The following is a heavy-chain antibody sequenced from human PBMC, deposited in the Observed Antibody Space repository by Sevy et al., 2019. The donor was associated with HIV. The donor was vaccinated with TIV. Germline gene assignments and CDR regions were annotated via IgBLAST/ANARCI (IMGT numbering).Heavy chain of an antibody. CDR3: SRGQSEGSRGYFS. D-gene: IGHD3-22*01. V-gene: IGHV4-61*01. CDR1: GGSVSSGSYY. J-gene: IGHJ5*02. Sequence: SETLSLTCTVSGGSVSSGSYYWSWIRQPPGKGLEWIGYIYYSGSTNYNPSLKSRVTISVDTSKNQFSLKLSSVTAADTAGFYCSRGQSEGSRGYFSWGQGTLVTVSS. CDR2: IYYSGST.